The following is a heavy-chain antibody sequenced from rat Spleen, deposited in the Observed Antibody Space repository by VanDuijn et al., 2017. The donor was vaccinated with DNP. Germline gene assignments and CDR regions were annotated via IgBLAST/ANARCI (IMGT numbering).Heavy chain of an antibody. Sequence: QVQLKESGPGMVQPSQTLSLTCTVSGFSLTDYSVLWVRQPPGKVLEWIAAIASGGSTYYNSGLKSRLRISRDTSKSQVFLQMNSLQTEDSAIYYCTRDYYSRYIYHWAMDAWGQGTSVTVSS. V-gene: IGHV2-19*01. D-gene: IGHD1-2*01. J-gene: IGHJ4*01. CDR2: IASGGST. CDR1: GFSLTDYS. CDR3: TRDYYSRYIYHWAMDA.